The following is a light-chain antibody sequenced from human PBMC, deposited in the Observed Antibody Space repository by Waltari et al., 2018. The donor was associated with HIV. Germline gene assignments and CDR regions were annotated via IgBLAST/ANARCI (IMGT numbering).Light chain of an antibody. J-gene: IGLJ3*02. CDR3: CSYAGSYTWV. CDR2: DVS. V-gene: IGLV2-11*01. CDR1: SSDVIGYTY. Sequence: QSALTQPRSVSGSPGQSVTIPCTGTSSDVIGYTYVSWYQRHPGKAPKLMIYDVSTRPSAVPHRYSGSKAGNTASLTISGRQAEDEADDYCCSYAGSYTWVFGGGTKLTVL.